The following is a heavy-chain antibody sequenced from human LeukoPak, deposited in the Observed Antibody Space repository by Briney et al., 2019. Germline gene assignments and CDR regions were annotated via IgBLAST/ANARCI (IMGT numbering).Heavy chain of an antibody. CDR1: GFTVSSNY. Sequence: AGGSLRLSCAASGFTVSSNYMSWVRQAPGKGLEWVSVIYSGGSTYYADSVKGRFTISRDNSKNTLYLQMNSLRAEDTAVYYCARVIGGNRYFDYWGQGTLVTVSS. D-gene: IGHD4-23*01. CDR3: ARVIGGNRYFDY. J-gene: IGHJ4*02. CDR2: IYSGGST. V-gene: IGHV3-53*01.